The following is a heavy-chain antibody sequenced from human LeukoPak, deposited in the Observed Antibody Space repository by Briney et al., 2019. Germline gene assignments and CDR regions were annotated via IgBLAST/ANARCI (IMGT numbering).Heavy chain of an antibody. CDR3: ARVEMATPRLFDY. CDR1: GGSISSSNW. D-gene: IGHD5-24*01. J-gene: IGHJ4*02. V-gene: IGHV4-4*02. Sequence: SETLSLTCAVSGGSISSSNWWSWVRQPPGKGLEWIGEIYHSGSTNYNPSLKSRVTISVDTSKNQFSLKLSSVTAADTAVYYCARVEMATPRLFDYWGQGTLVTVSS. CDR2: IYHSGST.